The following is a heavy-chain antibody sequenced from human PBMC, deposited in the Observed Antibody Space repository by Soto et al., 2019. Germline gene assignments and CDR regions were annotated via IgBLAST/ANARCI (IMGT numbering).Heavy chain of an antibody. CDR3: AKDLGGTTSSYYYYGMDV. CDR2: ISGSGGST. D-gene: IGHD1-7*01. Sequence: GGSLRLSCAASGFTSSSYAMSWVRQAPGKGLEWVSAISGSGGSTYYADSVKGRFTISRDNSKNTLYLQMNSLRAEDTAVYYCAKDLGGTTSSYYYYGMDVWGQGTTVTVSS. CDR1: GFTSSSYA. J-gene: IGHJ6*02. V-gene: IGHV3-23*01.